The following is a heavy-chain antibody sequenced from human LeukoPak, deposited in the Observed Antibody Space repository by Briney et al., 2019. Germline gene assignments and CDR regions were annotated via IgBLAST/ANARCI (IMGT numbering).Heavy chain of an antibody. D-gene: IGHD6-13*01. CDR2: ISSNGSST. J-gene: IGHJ4*02. CDR3: ARGQSGYSSSWHDY. V-gene: IGHV3-64*04. CDR1: GFTFSSYI. Sequence: GESLRLSCSASGFTFSSYIMHWVRQAPGKGLEYVSAISSNGSSTYYADSVKGRFTISRDDAKNTLYLQMNSLRGEDTAIYYCARGQSGYSSSWHDYWGQGTLVTVSS.